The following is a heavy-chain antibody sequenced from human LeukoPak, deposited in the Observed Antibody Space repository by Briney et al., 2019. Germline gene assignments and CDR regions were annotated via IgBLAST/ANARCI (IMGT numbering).Heavy chain of an antibody. D-gene: IGHD3-9*01. J-gene: IGHJ3*02. V-gene: IGHV4-61*05. Sequence: SETLSLTCTVSGGSISSSSYYWGWIRQPPGKGLEWIGYIYYSGSTNYNPSLKSRVTISVDTSKNQFSLKLSSVTAADTAVYYCARVYFDWLYAFDIWGRDNGHRLF. CDR2: IYYSGST. CDR1: GGSISSSSYY. CDR3: ARVYFDWLYAFDI.